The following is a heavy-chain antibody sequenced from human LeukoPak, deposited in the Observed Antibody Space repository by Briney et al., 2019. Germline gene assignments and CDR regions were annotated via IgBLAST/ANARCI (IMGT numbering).Heavy chain of an antibody. J-gene: IGHJ3*01. CDR2: ISWNSDNT. CDR1: GFNFDDYA. V-gene: IGHV3-9*03. D-gene: IGHD6-19*01. Sequence: PGRSLKLSCAASGFNFDDYAMHWVRQAPGKGLEWVSGISWNSDNTVYAVSVKGRFTVSRENAKNSLSLQLNSLRPEDMALYYCAKGNSGSHRRGALDVWGQGTLVIVSS. CDR3: AKGNSGSHRRGALDV.